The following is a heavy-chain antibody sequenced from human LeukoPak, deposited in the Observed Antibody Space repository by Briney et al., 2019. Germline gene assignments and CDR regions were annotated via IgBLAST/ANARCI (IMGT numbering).Heavy chain of an antibody. CDR1: GGSISSGGYY. CDR2: IYYSGST. J-gene: IGHJ4*02. CDR3: ARDRRYYASGSFFDY. V-gene: IGHV4-31*03. Sequence: SETLSLTCTVSGGSISSGGYYWSWIRQHPGKGLEWIGYIYYSGSTYYNPSLKSRVTISVDTSKNQFSLKLSSVTAADTAVYYCARDRRYYASGSFFDYWGQGTLVTVSP. D-gene: IGHD3-10*01.